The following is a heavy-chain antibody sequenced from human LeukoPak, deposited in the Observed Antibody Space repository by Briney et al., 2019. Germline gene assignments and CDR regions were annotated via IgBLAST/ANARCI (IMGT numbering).Heavy chain of an antibody. CDR3: ARGDGRFTYYSSSYKYAFEM. V-gene: IGHV3-30-3*01. J-gene: IGHJ3*02. CDR1: GFTFSSYA. CDR2: ISYDGSDK. D-gene: IGHD3-22*01. Sequence: GGSLRLSCAASGFTFSSYAMHWVRQAPGKGLEWVAVISYDGSDKYYADSVKGRFSISRDNSKNTLYLQMDSLGAEDTAVYYCARGDGRFTYYSSSYKYAFEMWGQGTMVTVSS.